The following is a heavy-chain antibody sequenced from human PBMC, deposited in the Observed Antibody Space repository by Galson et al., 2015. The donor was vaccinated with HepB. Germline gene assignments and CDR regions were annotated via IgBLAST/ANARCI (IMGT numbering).Heavy chain of an antibody. V-gene: IGHV1-18*01. CDR3: AREGVYGDYVGFAQFFGVDV. CDR2: ISVRTGDT. Sequence: SVKVSCKASGYRFTTYGISWVRQAPGRGLEWMGWISVRTGDTNLAQNLEDRVTMTIDTSTNTVYMELRSLRSDDTAKYYCAREGVYGDYVGFAQFFGVDVWGQGTSVIVSS. D-gene: IGHD4-17*01. J-gene: IGHJ6*02. CDR1: GYRFTTYG.